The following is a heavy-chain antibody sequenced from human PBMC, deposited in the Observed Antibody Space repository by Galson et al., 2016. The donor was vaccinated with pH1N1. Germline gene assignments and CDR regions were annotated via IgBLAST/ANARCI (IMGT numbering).Heavy chain of an antibody. Sequence: SVKVSCKASGVIFNSYAINWVRQAPGQGLEWMGGIIAIFYTPNYAPDFQGRVTITADKPTSTVYLELSGLTSEDTAVYYCARARNYYGNEAFDIWGQGTMVTVSS. CDR2: IIAIFYTP. J-gene: IGHJ3*02. D-gene: IGHD3-22*01. CDR1: GVIFNSYA. V-gene: IGHV1-69*06. CDR3: ARARNYYGNEAFDI.